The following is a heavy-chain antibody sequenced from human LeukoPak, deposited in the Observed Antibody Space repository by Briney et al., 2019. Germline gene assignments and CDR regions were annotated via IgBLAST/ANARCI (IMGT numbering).Heavy chain of an antibody. CDR2: ISSSSSYI. J-gene: IGHJ4*02. CDR1: GFTLSSYS. V-gene: IGHV3-21*01. Sequence: GGSLRLSCAASGFTLSSYSMNWVRQAPGKGLEWVSSISSSSSYIYFADSVKGRFTISGDNAKNSLYLQMNSLRAEDTAVYYCARDPGRGYCSSTSCPPFDYWGQGTLVTVSS. D-gene: IGHD2-2*01. CDR3: ARDPGRGYCSSTSCPPFDY.